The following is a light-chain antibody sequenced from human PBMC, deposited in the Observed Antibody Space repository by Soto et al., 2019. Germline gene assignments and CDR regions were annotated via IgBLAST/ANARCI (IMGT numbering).Light chain of an antibody. CDR1: SNDVGDYDY. CDR3: CSYAGGYTFV. CDR2: DVN. J-gene: IGLJ1*01. Sequence: QSALTQPRSVSGSPGQSVTISCTGTSNDVGDYDYVSWYQQYPGKAPKLIIYDVNKRPSGFPDRFSGSKSGNTASLTISALQAEEEADYYCCSYAGGYTFVFGTGTKVTVL. V-gene: IGLV2-11*01.